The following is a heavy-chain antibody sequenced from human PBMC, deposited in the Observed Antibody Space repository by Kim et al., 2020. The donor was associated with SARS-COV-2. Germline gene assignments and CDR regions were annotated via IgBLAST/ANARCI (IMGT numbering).Heavy chain of an antibody. D-gene: IGHD5-18*01. Sequence: AQKSQGRVTMTRNTSISTAYMELSSLRSEDTAVYYCARARGGYSYGLDYWGQGTLVTVSS. V-gene: IGHV1-8*01. J-gene: IGHJ4*02. CDR3: ARARGGYSYGLDY.